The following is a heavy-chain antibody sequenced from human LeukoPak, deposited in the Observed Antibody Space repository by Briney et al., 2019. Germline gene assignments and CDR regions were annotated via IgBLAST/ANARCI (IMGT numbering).Heavy chain of an antibody. CDR2: MYSGGST. D-gene: IGHD6-13*01. J-gene: IGHJ3*02. CDR3: ARGQRHSSSWYGPDAFDI. Sequence: PGGSLRLSCAASGFTVSSKYMSWVRQAPGKGLEWVFVMYSGGSTYYADSVKGRFTISRHNSKNTLYLQMNSLRAEDTAVYYCARGQRHSSSWYGPDAFDIWGQGTMVTVSS. V-gene: IGHV3-53*01. CDR1: GFTVSSKY.